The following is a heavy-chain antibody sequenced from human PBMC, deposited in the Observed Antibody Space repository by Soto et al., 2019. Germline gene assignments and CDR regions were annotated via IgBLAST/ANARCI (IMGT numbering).Heavy chain of an antibody. CDR3: ARDGYGDPYYYYAMDV. Sequence: DVQLVESGGGLVKPGGSLRLPCAASGFTFSLYEMSWVRQAPGKGLEWVSYITTSGTTTYYADSVKGRFTISRDNAKNSLYLQMNSLRAEDTALYYCARDGYGDPYYYYAMDVWGQGTTVSVSS. CDR1: GFTFSLYE. CDR2: ITTSGTTT. D-gene: IGHD4-17*01. V-gene: IGHV3-48*03. J-gene: IGHJ6*02.